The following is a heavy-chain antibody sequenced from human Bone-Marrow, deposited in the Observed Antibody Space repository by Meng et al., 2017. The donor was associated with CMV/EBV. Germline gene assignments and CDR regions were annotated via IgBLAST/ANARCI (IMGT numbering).Heavy chain of an antibody. V-gene: IGHV3-13*03. Sequence: GESLKISCAACGFTFSSYDMHWVRQATGKGLEWVSAIGTAGDTYYPGSVKGQFTISRENAKNSLYLQMNSLRAEHTAVYYCARRDFGNAFDIWGQGTMVTVSS. D-gene: IGHD3-16*01. CDR1: GFTFSSYD. J-gene: IGHJ3*02. CDR3: ARRDFGNAFDI. CDR2: IGTAGDT.